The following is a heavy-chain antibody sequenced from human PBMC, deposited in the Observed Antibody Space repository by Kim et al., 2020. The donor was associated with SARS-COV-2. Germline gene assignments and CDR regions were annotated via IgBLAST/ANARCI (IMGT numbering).Heavy chain of an antibody. D-gene: IGHD6-13*01. V-gene: IGHV3-30*04. J-gene: IGHJ6*02. CDR1: GFTFSSYA. Sequence: GGSLRLSCAASGFTFSSYAMHWVRQAPGKGLEWVAVISYDGSNKYYADSVKGRFTISRDNSKNTLYLQMNSLRAEDTAVYYCASTTSDSSSWYFLYYYYGMDVWGQGTTVTVSS. CDR3: ASTTSDSSSWYFLYYYYGMDV. CDR2: ISYDGSNK.